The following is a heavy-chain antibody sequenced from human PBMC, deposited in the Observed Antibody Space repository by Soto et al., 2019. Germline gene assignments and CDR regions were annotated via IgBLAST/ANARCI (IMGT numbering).Heavy chain of an antibody. CDR1: EFTFSSYD. J-gene: IGHJ5*01. CDR2: ISSRGTTI. Sequence: PGGSLRLSCLASEFTFSSYDMNWVSQPAGKGLEWDSYISSRGTTIYYTDSLKGRFTISRDNAKKSLYLQMNSLRAEATRVYYCVRFGGAASGPGGSWGHGT. D-gene: IGHD6-13*01. V-gene: IGHV3-48*03. CDR3: VRFGGAASGPGGS.